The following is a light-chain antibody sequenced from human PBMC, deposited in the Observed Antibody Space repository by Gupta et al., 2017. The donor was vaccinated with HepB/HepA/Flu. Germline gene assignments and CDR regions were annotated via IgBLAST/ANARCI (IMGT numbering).Light chain of an antibody. CDR2: DDS. CDR1: SIGSER. V-gene: IGLV3-21*02. J-gene: IGLJ3*02. CDR3: QVWDSTSGV. Sequence: SYVLTQPPSVSVAPGQTARIICRGNSIGSERVHWYQQKPGQAPVLVVYDDSERPSGIPERVSGSNSGNTATLIISRVEAGDEADYYCQVWDSTSGVFGGGTRLTVL.